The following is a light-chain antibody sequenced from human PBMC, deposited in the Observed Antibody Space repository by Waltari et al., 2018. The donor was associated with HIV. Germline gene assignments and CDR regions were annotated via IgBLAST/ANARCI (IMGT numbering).Light chain of an antibody. Sequence: SSELTQPPSVSVSPGQTARITCSGDASPKPYTHWFQQKPGQAPLVVIHKNTERHSGIPERFSASRSGTTVTLTITGVQTDDEADYYCLSADTSGTYVFGPGTTVTVL. V-gene: IGLV3-25*03. CDR1: ASPKPY. J-gene: IGLJ1*01. CDR3: LSADTSGTYV. CDR2: KNT.